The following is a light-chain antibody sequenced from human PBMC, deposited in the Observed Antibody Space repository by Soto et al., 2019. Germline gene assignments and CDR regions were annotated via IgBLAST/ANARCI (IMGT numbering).Light chain of an antibody. Sequence: QSVLTQPDSVSGSPGQSLAISCTGTRSDVGAYNYVSWYQQHPGKAPKLMISEVTNRPSGVSDRFSGSKSGNTASLTISGLQAEDEADYYCSSFTSRFTFVFGTGTKVTVL. V-gene: IGLV2-14*01. CDR2: EVT. CDR3: SSFTSRFTFV. J-gene: IGLJ1*01. CDR1: RSDVGAYNY.